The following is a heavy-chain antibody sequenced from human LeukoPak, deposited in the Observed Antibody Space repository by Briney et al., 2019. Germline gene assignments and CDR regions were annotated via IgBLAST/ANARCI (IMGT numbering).Heavy chain of an antibody. D-gene: IGHD3-10*01. V-gene: IGHV3-53*01. CDR2: IYSGGST. J-gene: IGHJ3*02. CDR1: GFTVSSNY. Sequence: GGSLRLSCAASGFTVSSNYMSWVRQAPGKGLEWVSVIYSGGSTYHADSVKGRFTISRDNSKNTLYLQMNSLRAEDTAVYYCAREGSYMAFDIWGQGTMVTVSS. CDR3: AREGSYMAFDI.